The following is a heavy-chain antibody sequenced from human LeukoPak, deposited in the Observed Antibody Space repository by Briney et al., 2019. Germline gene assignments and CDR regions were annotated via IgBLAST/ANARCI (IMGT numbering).Heavy chain of an antibody. J-gene: IGHJ4*02. CDR1: GLTLSTYS. D-gene: IGHD1-20*01. CDR3: ARAANWNALYYFDY. Sequence: GGSLRLSCAASGLTLSTYSMNWVRQAPGKGLEWVSYISSSSSTIYYADSVKGRVTISRDNATNSLYLQMNSLRAEDTAVYYCARAANWNALYYFDYWGQGTLVTVST. CDR2: ISSSSSTI. V-gene: IGHV3-48*04.